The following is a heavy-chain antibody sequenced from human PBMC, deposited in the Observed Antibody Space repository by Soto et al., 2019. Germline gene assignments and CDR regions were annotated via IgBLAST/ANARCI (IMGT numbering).Heavy chain of an antibody. J-gene: IGHJ6*02. Sequence: SQTLSLTCAISGDSVSSNSAAWNWIRQSPSRGLEWLGRTYYRSKWYNDYAVSVKSRLTINPDTSKNQFSLQLNSVTPEDTAVYYCARVDYCSSTSCPYYYYGMDVWGQGTTVTVSS. V-gene: IGHV6-1*01. CDR1: GDSVSSNSAA. D-gene: IGHD2-2*01. CDR2: TYYRSKWYN. CDR3: ARVDYCSSTSCPYYYYGMDV.